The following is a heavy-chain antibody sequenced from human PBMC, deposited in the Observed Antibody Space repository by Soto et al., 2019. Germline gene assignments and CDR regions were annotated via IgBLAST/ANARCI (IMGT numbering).Heavy chain of an antibody. J-gene: IGHJ5*02. V-gene: IGHV4-59*08. D-gene: IGHD6-13*01. CDR1: GGSISSYY. CDR2: IHYSGST. CDR3: ARSRIEAAGTVYH. Sequence: QVQLQESGPGLVKPSETLSLTCTVSGGSISSYYWSWIRQSPGKGLEWIGYIHYSGSTNYNPSLKSRVAISVDTPKTQFSLKLRAVAAADTAVYYCARSRIEAAGTVYHWGQGTLVTVSS.